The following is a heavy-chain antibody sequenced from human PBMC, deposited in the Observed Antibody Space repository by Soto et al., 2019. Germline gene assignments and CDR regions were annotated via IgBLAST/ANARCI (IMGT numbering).Heavy chain of an antibody. CDR3: VHSRCGGDCLRSYPSHYYYGMDV. CDR1: GFSLSTGGLG. D-gene: IGHD2-21*02. V-gene: IGHV2-5*02. CDR2: IYWDDDK. Sequence: QITLKESGPTLVKPTQTLTLTCTFSGFSLSTGGLGVGWIRQPPGEALEWLALIYWDDDKRYSPSLRSRLTITKDTSKNQVVLIMTNMDPVDTATYYCVHSRCGGDCLRSYPSHYYYGMDVWGQGTTVTVSS. J-gene: IGHJ6*02.